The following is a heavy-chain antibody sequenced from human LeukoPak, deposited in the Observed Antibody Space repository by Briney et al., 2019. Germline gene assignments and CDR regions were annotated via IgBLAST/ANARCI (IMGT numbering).Heavy chain of an antibody. D-gene: IGHD3-16*02. V-gene: IGHV3-48*03. Sequence: PGGSLRLPCAASGFTFSSYEMNWVRQAPGKGLEWVSYISSSGSTIYYADSVKGRFTISRDNAKNSLYLQMNSLRAEDTAVYYCARGEVWGSYRFHSHFDYWGQGTLVTVSS. CDR3: ARGEVWGSYRFHSHFDY. CDR2: ISSSGSTI. CDR1: GFTFSSYE. J-gene: IGHJ4*02.